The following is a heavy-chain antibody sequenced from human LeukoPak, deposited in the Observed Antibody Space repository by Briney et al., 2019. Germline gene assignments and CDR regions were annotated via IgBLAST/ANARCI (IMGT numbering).Heavy chain of an antibody. CDR1: GFTFSSYA. D-gene: IGHD4-17*01. Sequence: GGSLRLSCAASGFTFSSYAMHWVRQAPGKGLEWVAVISYDGSNKYYADSVKGRFTISRDNSKNTLYLQMNSLRAEDTAVYYCARGQAVTTGYWGQGTLVTVSS. CDR2: ISYDGSNK. J-gene: IGHJ4*02. CDR3: ARGQAVTTGY. V-gene: IGHV3-30*04.